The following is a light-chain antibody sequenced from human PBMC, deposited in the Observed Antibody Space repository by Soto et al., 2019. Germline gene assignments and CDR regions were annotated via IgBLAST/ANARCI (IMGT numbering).Light chain of an antibody. V-gene: IGKV1-27*01. J-gene: IGKJ3*01. CDR3: QEYSSVPV. Sequence: DIQMTQSPTSLSASVGDRVTITCRASQGIRNIVAWYQQKPGKAPKLLIYAASTLQSGVPSRFSGSGSGTVCTLTITSLQPEDVATYSCQEYSSVPVFGPGTKVEIK. CDR2: AAS. CDR1: QGIRNI.